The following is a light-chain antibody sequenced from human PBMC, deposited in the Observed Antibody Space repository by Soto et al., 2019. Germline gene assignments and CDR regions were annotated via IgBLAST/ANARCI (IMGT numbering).Light chain of an antibody. V-gene: IGLV2-14*01. J-gene: IGLJ1*01. Sequence: QSALTQPASVSGSPGQSITISCTGTSSDVGGYKYVSWYQQHPGKAPKLMLYEVSNRPSGVSNRFSGSKSGNTASLTISGLQAEDEADYYCSSHTSGTTYVFGSGTKLTVL. CDR3: SSHTSGTTYV. CDR2: EVS. CDR1: SSDVGGYKY.